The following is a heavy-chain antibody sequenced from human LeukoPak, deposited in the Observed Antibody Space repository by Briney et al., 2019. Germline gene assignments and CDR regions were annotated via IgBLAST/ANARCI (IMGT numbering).Heavy chain of an antibody. CDR2: INQDGSEK. Sequence: GGSLRLSCTPSGFSFGDYAVTWVRQAPGKGLEWVANINQDGSEKYYVDSVKGRFTIFRDNAKNSLYLQMNSLRAEDTAVYYCARDSSGWSFDYWGQGTLVTVSS. J-gene: IGHJ4*02. CDR1: GFSFGDYA. D-gene: IGHD6-19*01. CDR3: ARDSSGWSFDY. V-gene: IGHV3-7*01.